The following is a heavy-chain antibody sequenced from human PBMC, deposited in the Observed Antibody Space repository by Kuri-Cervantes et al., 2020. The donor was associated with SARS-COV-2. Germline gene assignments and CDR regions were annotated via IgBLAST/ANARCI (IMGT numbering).Heavy chain of an antibody. V-gene: IGHV3-66*01. J-gene: IGHJ4*02. CDR2: IYSGGST. D-gene: IGHD3-22*01. CDR3: ARVDYGYDSSGYFDY. Sequence: GESLKISCAASGFTVSSNYMSWVRQAPGKGLEWVSVIYSGGSTYYADSVKGRFTISRDNSKNTLYLQMNSLRAEDTAVYYCARVDYGYDSSGYFDYWGQGTLVTVSS. CDR1: GFTVSSNY.